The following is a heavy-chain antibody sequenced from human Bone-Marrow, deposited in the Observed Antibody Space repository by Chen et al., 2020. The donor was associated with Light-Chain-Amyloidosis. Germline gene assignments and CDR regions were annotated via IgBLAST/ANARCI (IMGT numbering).Heavy chain of an antibody. J-gene: IGHJ4*02. V-gene: IGHV5-51*01. Sequence: VKKPGESLKISCKGSGYTFPNYWMGWVRQMPGKGLEWMGFIYPDDSDARYSPSFEGQVTISADKSITTAYLQWRSLKASDTAMYYCARRRDGYNFDYWGQGTLVTVSS. CDR2: IYPDDSDA. CDR1: GYTFPNYW. D-gene: IGHD5-12*01. CDR3: ARRRDGYNFDY.